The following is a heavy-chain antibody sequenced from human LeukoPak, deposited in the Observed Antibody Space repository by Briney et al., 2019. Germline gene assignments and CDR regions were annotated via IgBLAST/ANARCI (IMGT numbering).Heavy chain of an antibody. CDR2: INPNSGGT. J-gene: IGHJ4*02. V-gene: IGHV1-2*02. CDR1: GYTFTGYY. CDR3: ARDRSYDSSGCDY. D-gene: IGHD3-22*01. Sequence: VASVKVSCTASGYTFTGYYMHWVRQAPGQGLEWMGWINPNSGGTNYAQKFQGRVTMTRDTSISTAYMELSRLRSDDTAVYYCARDRSYDSSGCDYWGQGTLVTVSS.